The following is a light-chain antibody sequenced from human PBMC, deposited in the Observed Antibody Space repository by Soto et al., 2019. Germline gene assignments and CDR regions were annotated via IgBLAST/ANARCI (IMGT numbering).Light chain of an antibody. CDR3: QQYDNLPPPT. Sequence: DIQMTQSPSSLSASVGDRVTITCQASQDISNYLNWYQQKPGKAPKLLIYDASNLETGVPSRFSGSESGTDFTFTISSLQPEDIATYYCQQYDNLPPPTFGPGTKVDIK. CDR2: DAS. J-gene: IGKJ3*01. CDR1: QDISNY. V-gene: IGKV1-33*01.